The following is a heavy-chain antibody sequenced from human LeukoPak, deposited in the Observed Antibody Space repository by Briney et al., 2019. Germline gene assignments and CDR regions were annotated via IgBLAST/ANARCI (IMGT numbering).Heavy chain of an antibody. V-gene: IGHV3-21*01. CDR2: ISSSSYI. J-gene: IGHJ4*02. D-gene: IGHD2-2*01. CDR1: GFTFSSYE. CDR3: ARSESSTFTDLGH. Sequence: PGGSLRLSCAASGFTFSSYEMNWVRQAPGKGLEWVSSISSSSYIYYADSVKGRFTISRDNAKNSLYLQMNSLRAEDTAVYYCARSESSTFTDLGHWGQGTLVTVSS.